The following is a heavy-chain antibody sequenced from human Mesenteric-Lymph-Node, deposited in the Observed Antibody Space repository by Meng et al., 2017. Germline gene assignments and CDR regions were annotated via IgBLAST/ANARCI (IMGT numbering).Heavy chain of an antibody. Sequence: GESLKISCAASGFTFSSYSMNWVRQAPGKGLEWVSSISSSSSYIYYADSVKGRFTISRDNAKNSLYLQMNSLRAEDTAVYYCARVGFGELFLDDYWGQGTLVTVSS. CDR1: GFTFSSYS. CDR3: ARVGFGELFLDDY. V-gene: IGHV3-21*01. J-gene: IGHJ4*02. D-gene: IGHD3-10*01. CDR2: ISSSSSYI.